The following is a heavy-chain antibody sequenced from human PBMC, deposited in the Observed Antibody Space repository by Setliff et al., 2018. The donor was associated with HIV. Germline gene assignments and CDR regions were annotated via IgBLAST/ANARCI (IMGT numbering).Heavy chain of an antibody. CDR2: IDTPGIT. Sequence: PSETLSLTCSVSGYSISRGGYYWSWIRQPAGKGLEWIGRIDTPGITNYNPSLKSRVTISFDTSKEQFSLKLTSVTAADTAVYYCARGLEYDYSVGYFDYWGQGMLVTVS. CDR3: ARGLEYDYSVGYFDY. CDR1: GYSISRGGYY. V-gene: IGHV4-61*02. D-gene: IGHD3-10*01. J-gene: IGHJ4*01.